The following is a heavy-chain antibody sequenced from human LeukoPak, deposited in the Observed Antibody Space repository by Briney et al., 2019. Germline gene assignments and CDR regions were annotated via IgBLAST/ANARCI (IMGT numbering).Heavy chain of an antibody. CDR1: GFSFSSYS. D-gene: IGHD2-2*01. J-gene: IGHJ3*02. CDR3: ARDYCSSTSCYRAFDI. Sequence: GGSLRLSCAASGFSFSSYSMNWVRQAPGKGLEWISYISSISVTIDYADSVKGRFTISRDNAKNSLYLQMNSLRAEDTAVYYCARDYCSSTSCYRAFDIWGQGTMVTVSS. CDR2: ISSISVTI. V-gene: IGHV3-48*01.